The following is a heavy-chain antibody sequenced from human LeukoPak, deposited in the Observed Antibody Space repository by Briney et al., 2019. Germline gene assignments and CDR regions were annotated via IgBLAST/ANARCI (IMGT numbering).Heavy chain of an antibody. V-gene: IGHV3-53*04. D-gene: IGHD5-12*01. Sequence: PGGSLRLSCAASGFTVSSNYMSWVRQAPGKGLEWVSVIYSGGSTYYADSVKGRFTISRHNSKNTLYLQMNSLRAEDTAVYYCARSIVATMKYYYYYYGMDVWGQGTTVTVSS. CDR1: GFTVSSNY. J-gene: IGHJ6*02. CDR3: ARSIVATMKYYYYYYGMDV. CDR2: IYSGGST.